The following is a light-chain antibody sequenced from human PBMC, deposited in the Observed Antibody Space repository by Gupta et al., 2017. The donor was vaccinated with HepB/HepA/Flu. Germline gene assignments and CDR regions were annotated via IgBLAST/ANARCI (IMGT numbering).Light chain of an antibody. CDR1: SSNIGSNY. J-gene: IGLJ2*01. CDR3: AAWDDSLSGVV. CDR2: RNN. V-gene: IGLV1-47*01. Sequence: QSVLTQPPSASGTPGQRVTISCSGSSSNIGSNYVYWYQQLPGTAPKLLIYRNNQGPSGVPDRFSGSKSGTSASLAISGLRSEDEADYYCAAWDDSLSGVVFGGGTKLTVL.